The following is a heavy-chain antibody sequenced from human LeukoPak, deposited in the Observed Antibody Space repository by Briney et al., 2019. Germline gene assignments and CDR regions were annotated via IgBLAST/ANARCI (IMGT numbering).Heavy chain of an antibody. CDR3: ATYRRVLLSFES. CDR2: IFPSGGEI. V-gene: IGHV3-23*01. Sequence: GGSLRLSSEASGFTFSTFAMIWVRQPPGKGLEWVSSIFPSGGEIHYADSVRGRFTISRDNSKSTLSLQMNSLRAEDTAIYYCATYRRVLLSFESWGQGTLVTVSS. D-gene: IGHD2/OR15-2a*01. CDR1: GFTFSTFA. J-gene: IGHJ4*02.